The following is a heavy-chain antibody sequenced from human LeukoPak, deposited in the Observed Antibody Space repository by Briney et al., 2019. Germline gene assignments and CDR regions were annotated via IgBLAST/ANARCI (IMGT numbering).Heavy chain of an antibody. Sequence: GGSLRLSCAASGFTFSSYEMNWVRQAPGKGLEWVSYISSSGSTIYYADSVKGRFTTSRDNSKNTLYLQMHSLSPEDTAVYYCAKDSRRNSGSYVFDYWGQGTLVTVSS. CDR2: ISSSGSTI. CDR3: AKDSRRNSGSYVFDY. D-gene: IGHD1-26*01. V-gene: IGHV3-48*03. J-gene: IGHJ4*02. CDR1: GFTFSSYE.